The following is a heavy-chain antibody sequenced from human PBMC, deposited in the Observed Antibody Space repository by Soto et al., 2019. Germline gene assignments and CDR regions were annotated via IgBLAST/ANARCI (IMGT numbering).Heavy chain of an antibody. Sequence: EVQLVESGGGLVQPGGSLRLSCAASGFTFSSYWMSWVRQAPGKGLEWVAKIKQDGSEKYYVDSVKGRFTISRDNAKNSLYLQMNSLRAEDTAVYYCARVRRPWEVVVAATDFDYWGQGTLVTVSS. J-gene: IGHJ4*02. CDR3: ARVRRPWEVVVAATDFDY. CDR2: IKQDGSEK. V-gene: IGHV3-7*01. D-gene: IGHD2-15*01. CDR1: GFTFSSYW.